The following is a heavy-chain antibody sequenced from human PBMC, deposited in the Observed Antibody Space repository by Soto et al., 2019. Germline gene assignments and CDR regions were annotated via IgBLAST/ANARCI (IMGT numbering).Heavy chain of an antibody. CDR3: AKAPGAYYFDY. J-gene: IGHJ4*02. CDR2: ISSGGGSA. D-gene: IGHD3-10*01. Sequence: GGSLRLSCAASGFTFSNYAMSWVRQAPGKGLEWVSTISSGGGSAYSADSVKGRFTISRDNSKNTVYLQMNSLRAEDTAVYYCAKAPGAYYFDYWGQGTLVTVSS. CDR1: GFTFSNYA. V-gene: IGHV3-23*01.